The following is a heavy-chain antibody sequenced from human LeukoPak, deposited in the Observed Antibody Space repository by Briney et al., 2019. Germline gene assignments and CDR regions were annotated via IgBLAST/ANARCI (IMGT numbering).Heavy chain of an antibody. D-gene: IGHD6-19*01. CDR3: ARDLYGWYFFDY. Sequence: DSVKGRLTISRDNARKSLYLQMNSLRAEDTSVYYCARDLYGWYFFDYWGQGTLVTVSS. V-gene: IGHV3-7*01. J-gene: IGHJ4*02.